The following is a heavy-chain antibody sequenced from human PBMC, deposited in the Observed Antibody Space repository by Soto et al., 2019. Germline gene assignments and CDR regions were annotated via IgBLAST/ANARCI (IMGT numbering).Heavy chain of an antibody. J-gene: IGHJ4*02. CDR3: AKDYAGLRFLEWLLFDY. CDR1: GFTFSSYA. Sequence: PGGSLRLSCAASGFTFSSYAMSWVRQAPGKGLEWVSAISGSGGSTYYADSVKGRFTISRDNSKNTLYLQMNSLRAEDTAVYYCAKDYAGLRFLEWLLFDYWGQGTLVTVSS. D-gene: IGHD3-3*01. V-gene: IGHV3-23*01. CDR2: ISGSGGST.